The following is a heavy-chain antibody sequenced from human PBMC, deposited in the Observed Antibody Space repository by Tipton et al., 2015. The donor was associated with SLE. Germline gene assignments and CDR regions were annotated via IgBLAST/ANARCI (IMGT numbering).Heavy chain of an antibody. D-gene: IGHD4/OR15-4a*01. CDR3: ARHAGATPFDY. Sequence: TLSLTCTVSGGSISNYYWSWIRQPPGKGLEWIGYIYYSGTTNYNPSLRSRVTISVDTSKNQFSLNITSVTAADTAVYYCARHAGATPFDYWGQGILVTVFS. V-gene: IGHV4-59*01. CDR1: GGSISNYY. J-gene: IGHJ4*02. CDR2: IYYSGTT.